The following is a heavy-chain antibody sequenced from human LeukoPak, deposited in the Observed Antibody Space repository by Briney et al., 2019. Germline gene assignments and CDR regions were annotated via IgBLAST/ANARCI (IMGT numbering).Heavy chain of an antibody. CDR3: ARVVRTRHYYYYYYMDG. Sequence: GGSLRLSCAASGFTFRSHWMHWVRQAPGKGLIWVSRIDGDESATYYGDSVKGRFTISRDNAKNTLYLQMNSLRAEDTAVYYCARVVRTRHYYYYYYMDGWGKGTTVTVSS. CDR1: GFTFRSHW. CDR2: IDGDESAT. D-gene: IGHD1-26*01. V-gene: IGHV3-74*01. J-gene: IGHJ6*03.